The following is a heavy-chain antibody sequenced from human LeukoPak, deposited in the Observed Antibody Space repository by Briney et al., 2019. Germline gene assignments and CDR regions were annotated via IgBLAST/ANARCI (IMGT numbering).Heavy chain of an antibody. V-gene: IGHV1-69*04. D-gene: IGHD5-18*01. J-gene: IGHJ4*02. CDR3: ARGREVDTAMVLLY. CDR1: GGTFSTYA. CDR2: IIPILGIA. Sequence: SVKVSCKASGGTFSTYAISWVRQAPGQGLEWMGRIIPILGIANYAQKFQGRVTITADKSTSTAYMELSSLRSEDTAVYYCARGREVDTAMVLLYWGQGTLVTVSS.